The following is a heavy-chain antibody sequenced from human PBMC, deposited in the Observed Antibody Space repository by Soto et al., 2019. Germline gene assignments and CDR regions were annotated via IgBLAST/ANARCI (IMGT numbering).Heavy chain of an antibody. J-gene: IGHJ4*02. CDR1: GGSISSYY. V-gene: IGHV4-59*01. Sequence: QVQLQESGPGLVKPSETLSLTCTVSGGSISSYYWSWIRQSPGKGLEWLAYIFYTGSTNYNPPLRSRVTISVHTSKNQFSLRLSSVTAADTAVYYCARARHYDSNGYYPFDYWGQGILVTVSS. CDR2: IFYTGST. CDR3: ARARHYDSNGYYPFDY. D-gene: IGHD3-22*01.